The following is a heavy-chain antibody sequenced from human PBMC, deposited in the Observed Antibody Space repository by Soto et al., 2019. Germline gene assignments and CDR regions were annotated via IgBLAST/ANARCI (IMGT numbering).Heavy chain of an antibody. CDR1: GFTFSSYS. D-gene: IGHD3-22*01. V-gene: IGHV3-21*01. J-gene: IGHJ6*02. Sequence: GGSLRLSCAASGFTFSSYSMNWVRQAPGKGLEWVSSISSSSSYIYYADSVKGRFTISRDNAKNTLYLQMNSLRAEDTAVYYCARVLIKNTMIVVGNYYYGMDVWGQGTTVTVSS. CDR2: ISSSSSYI. CDR3: ARVLIKNTMIVVGNYYYGMDV.